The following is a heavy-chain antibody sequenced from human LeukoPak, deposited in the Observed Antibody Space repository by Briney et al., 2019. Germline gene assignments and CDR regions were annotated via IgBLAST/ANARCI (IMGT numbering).Heavy chain of an antibody. J-gene: IGHJ4*02. CDR3: ARVRHGGNQIYY. V-gene: IGHV1-46*01. CDR2: INPNGGST. Sequence: ASVKVSFKASGYTLTIYYLTWVRQAPGHGLEWMGIINPNGGSTTYAQRFQGRVTMTRDTSTCTVYMDLSSLRSEDTAVYYCARVRHGGNQIYYWGQGTLVTVSS. CDR1: GYTLTIYY. D-gene: IGHD4-23*01.